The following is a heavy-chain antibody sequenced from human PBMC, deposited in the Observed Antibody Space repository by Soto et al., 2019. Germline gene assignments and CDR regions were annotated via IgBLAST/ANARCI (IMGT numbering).Heavy chain of an antibody. CDR2: ISCAGTST. J-gene: IGHJ4*02. CDR3: ARDPGHDGNEYYTFDS. D-gene: IGHD3-3*01. CDR1: GFTLSSYA. Sequence: QVQLVESGGGVVQPGRSLRLSCAASGFTLSSYAMHWVRQAPGKGLEWVAVISCAGTSTYYADSVRGRFTISRDNSKDTVYLQLNSLRTEDTAVYHRARDPGHDGNEYYTFDSWSQGTLVTVSS. V-gene: IGHV3-30-3*01.